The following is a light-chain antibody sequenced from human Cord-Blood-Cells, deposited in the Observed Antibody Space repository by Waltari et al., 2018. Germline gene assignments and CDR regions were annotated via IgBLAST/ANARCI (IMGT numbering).Light chain of an antibody. CDR3: AAWDDSLNGNWV. Sequence: QSVLTQPPSASGTPGQRVTISCSGSSSNIGSNTVNWYQQLPGTAPKLLIDSNKQRPSGVPDRFSGSKSGTSASLAISGLQSEDEADYYCAAWDDSLNGNWVFGGGTKLTVL. CDR2: SNK. CDR1: SSNIGSNT. J-gene: IGLJ3*02. V-gene: IGLV1-44*01.